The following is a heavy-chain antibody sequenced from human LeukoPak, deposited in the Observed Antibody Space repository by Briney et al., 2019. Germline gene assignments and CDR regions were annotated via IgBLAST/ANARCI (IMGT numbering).Heavy chain of an antibody. V-gene: IGHV3-21*04. J-gene: IGHJ3*02. CDR3: ATEAHGGNRRGAFDI. D-gene: IGHD4-23*01. CDR1: GFTFSSYS. Sequence: PGGSLRLSCAASGFTFSSYSMNWVRQAPGKGLEWVSSISSSSSYIYYADSVKGRFTISRDNAKNSLYLQMNSLRSEDTAVYYCATEAHGGNRRGAFDIWGQGTMVTVSS. CDR2: ISSSSSYI.